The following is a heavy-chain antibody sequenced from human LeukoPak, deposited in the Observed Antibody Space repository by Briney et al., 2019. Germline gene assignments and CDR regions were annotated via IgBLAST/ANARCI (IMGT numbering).Heavy chain of an antibody. Sequence: GESLKISCKASGYSFTTYWIGWVRQMPGKGLEWMGIIYPGDSDTKYSPSFQGRVTISADKAISTAYLQWSSLKASDTAMYYCARHGGGYCRTTSCYLFDPWGQGTLVTVSS. D-gene: IGHD2-2*01. CDR2: IYPGDSDT. CDR1: GYSFTTYW. J-gene: IGHJ5*02. V-gene: IGHV5-51*01. CDR3: ARHGGGYCRTTSCYLFDP.